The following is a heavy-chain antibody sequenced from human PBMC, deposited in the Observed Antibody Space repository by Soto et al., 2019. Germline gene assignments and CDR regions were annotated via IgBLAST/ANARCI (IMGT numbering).Heavy chain of an antibody. CDR1: GGFLSESY. D-gene: IGHD3-16*01. Sequence: QVQLQQWGAGLLKPSETLSLTCAVYGGFLSESYWTWIRQPPGKGLEWIGEINHVGGTNYNPSLKSRVTMSVDTSQNQFSLRLISVTAADTAMYFCVRIRYQLPSSVLWLDPWGQGTPVTVPS. CDR3: VRIRYQLPSSVLWLDP. CDR2: INHVGGT. V-gene: IGHV4-34*01. J-gene: IGHJ5*02.